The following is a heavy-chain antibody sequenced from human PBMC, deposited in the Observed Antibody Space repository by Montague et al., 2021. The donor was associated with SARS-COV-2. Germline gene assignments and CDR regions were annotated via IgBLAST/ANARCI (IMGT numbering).Heavy chain of an antibody. CDR1: GFTFSSYE. CDR2: ISSSGSTI. Sequence: SLRLSCAASGFTFSSYEMNWVRQAPGKGLEWVSYISSSGSTIYYADSVKGRFTISRDNAKNSLYLQMSSLRAEDTAIYYCASDSGIEIPDYYYSMDVWGQGTTVTVSS. CDR3: ASDSGIEIPDYYYSMDV. D-gene: IGHD5-24*01. V-gene: IGHV3-48*03. J-gene: IGHJ6*02.